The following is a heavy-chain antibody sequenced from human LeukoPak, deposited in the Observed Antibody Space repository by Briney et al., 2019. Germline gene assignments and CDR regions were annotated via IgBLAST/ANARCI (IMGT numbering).Heavy chain of an antibody. J-gene: IGHJ6*02. CDR3: ARVPLSYCSSTSCLYYYYGMDV. V-gene: IGHV4-4*02. CDR2: IYHSGST. Sequence: SGTLSLTCAVSGGSISSSNWWSWVRQPPGKGLEWIGEIYHSGSTNYNPSLKSRVTISVDKSKNQFSLKLSSVTAADTAVYYCARVPLSYCSSTSCLYYYYGMDVWGQGTTVTVSS. D-gene: IGHD2-2*01. CDR1: GGSISSSNW.